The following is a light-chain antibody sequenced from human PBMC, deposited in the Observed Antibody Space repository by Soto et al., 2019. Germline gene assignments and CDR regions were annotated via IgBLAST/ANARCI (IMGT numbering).Light chain of an antibody. V-gene: IGKV1-9*01. CDR2: AAS. CDR1: QGISSY. CDR3: QQLNSYPWT. J-gene: IGKJ1*01. Sequence: DIPLTQSPSFLSASVGDRVTIPCRASQGISSYLAWYQQKPGKAPKLLIYAASTMQSGVPSRFSGSGSGTEFTLTISSRQPEDFATYYYQQLNSYPWTFGQGTKVEIK.